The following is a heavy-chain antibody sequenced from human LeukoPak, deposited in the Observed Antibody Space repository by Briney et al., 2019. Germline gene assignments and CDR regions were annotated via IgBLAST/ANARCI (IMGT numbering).Heavy chain of an antibody. V-gene: IGHV4-30-2*01. Sequence: SQTLSLTCAVSGGSISSGGYSGSWIRQPPGKGLEWNGYNYHSGSTYYNPSLKSRVTISVDRSKNQFSLKLSSVTAADTAVYYCARCSYGSGSYYSRTYYYYGMDVWGKGTTVTVSS. D-gene: IGHD3-10*01. CDR3: ARCSYGSGSYYSRTYYYYGMDV. CDR2: NYHSGST. J-gene: IGHJ6*04. CDR1: GGSISSGGYS.